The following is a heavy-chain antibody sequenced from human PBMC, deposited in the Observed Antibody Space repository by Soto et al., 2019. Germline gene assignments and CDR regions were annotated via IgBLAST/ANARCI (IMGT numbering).Heavy chain of an antibody. Sequence: QVQLVQSGAEEKKPGASVKVSCKASGYTFTSYAMHWVRQAPGQRLEWMGWINAGNGNTKYSQKFQGRVTITRDTSASTAYMELSSLRSEDTAVYYCAGSIVVVTALDYWGQGTLVTVSS. D-gene: IGHD2-21*02. CDR2: INAGNGNT. V-gene: IGHV1-3*05. CDR3: AGSIVVVTALDY. J-gene: IGHJ4*02. CDR1: GYTFTSYA.